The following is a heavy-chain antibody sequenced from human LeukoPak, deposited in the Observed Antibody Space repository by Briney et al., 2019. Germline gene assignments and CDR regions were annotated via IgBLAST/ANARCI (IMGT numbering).Heavy chain of an antibody. V-gene: IGHV3-23*01. CDR3: AKSQSQTGSSWSFDY. J-gene: IGHJ4*02. D-gene: IGHD6-13*01. Sequence: GGSLRLSCAASGFTFSSYWMSWVRQAPGKGLEWVSDISGSGGSTDYADSVKGRFTISRDNSKSTLYLQMNSLRAEDTAVYYCAKSQSQTGSSWSFDYWGQGTLVTVSS. CDR1: GFTFSSYW. CDR2: ISGSGGST.